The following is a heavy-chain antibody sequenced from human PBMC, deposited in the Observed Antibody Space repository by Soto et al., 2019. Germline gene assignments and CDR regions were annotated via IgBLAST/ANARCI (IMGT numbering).Heavy chain of an antibody. J-gene: IGHJ6*02. D-gene: IGHD6-13*01. Sequence: PSETLSLTCTVSGGSISSGGYYWSWIRQHPGKGLEWIGYIYYSGGTYYNPSLKSRVTISVDTSKNQFSLKLSSVTAADTAVYYCARLHPMLAAAGTPPYYYYGMDVWGQGTTVTVSS. CDR1: GGSISSGGYY. CDR3: ARLHPMLAAAGTPPYYYYGMDV. V-gene: IGHV4-31*03. CDR2: IYYSGGT.